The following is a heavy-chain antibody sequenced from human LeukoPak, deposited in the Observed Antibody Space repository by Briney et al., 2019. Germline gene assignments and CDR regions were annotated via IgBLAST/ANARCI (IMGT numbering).Heavy chain of an antibody. CDR2: INHSGST. CDR1: GGSFSGYY. CDR3: ARRDNWFDP. Sequence: SETLSLTCAVYGGSFSGYYWSWIRQPPGKGLEWIGEINHSGSTNYNPSLKSRVTISVDTSKNQFSLKLSSVTAADTAVYYCARRDNWFDPWGREPWSPSPQ. V-gene: IGHV4-34*01. J-gene: IGHJ5*02.